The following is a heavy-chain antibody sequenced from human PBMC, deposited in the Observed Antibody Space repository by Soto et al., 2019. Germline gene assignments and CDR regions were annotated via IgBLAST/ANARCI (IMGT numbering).Heavy chain of an antibody. CDR3: ARDPGSGYEPGDY. CDR2: IISIFGTP. J-gene: IGHJ4*02. D-gene: IGHD5-12*01. V-gene: IGHV1-69*12. Sequence: QVQLVQSGAELKKPGSSVKVSCKASGGTFAISVFNWVRQAPGQGLEWMGGIISIFGTPNYSQKFLGRVTITADESTSTGYMELSNLRSDDTAIYYCARDPGSGYEPGDYWGQGTQVTVSS. CDR1: GGTFAISV.